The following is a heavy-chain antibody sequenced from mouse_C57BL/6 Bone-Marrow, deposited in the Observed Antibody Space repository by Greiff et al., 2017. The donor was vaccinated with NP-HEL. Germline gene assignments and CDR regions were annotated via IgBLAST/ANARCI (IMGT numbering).Heavy chain of an antibody. CDR1: GFSLTSYG. J-gene: IGHJ4*01. CDR3: AKMGLKGYAMDY. V-gene: IGHV2-5*01. CDR2: IWRGGST. Sequence: VQVVESGPGLVQPSQSLSITCTVSGFSLTSYGVHWVRQSPGKGLEWLGVIWRGGSTDYNAAFMSRLSITKDNSKSQVFFKMNSLQADDTAIYYCAKMGLKGYAMDYWGKGTSVTVSS.